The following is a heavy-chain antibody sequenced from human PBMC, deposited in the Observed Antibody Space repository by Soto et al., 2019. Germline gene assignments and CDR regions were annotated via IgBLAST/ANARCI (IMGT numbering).Heavy chain of an antibody. CDR3: ARDLWGYCGTDCYPLDV. CDR2: MYNTGST. V-gene: IGHV4-59*01. Sequence: QVQLQESGPGLVKPSETLSLTCTVSGGTISRYYWSWIRQPPGKGLEWIGYMYNTGSTVYNPSFKSRATISVDPSKNQFSLKLNSVTAADTAVYYCARDLWGYCGTDCYPLDVWGQGTTVTVSS. J-gene: IGHJ6*02. D-gene: IGHD2-21*02. CDR1: GGTISRYY.